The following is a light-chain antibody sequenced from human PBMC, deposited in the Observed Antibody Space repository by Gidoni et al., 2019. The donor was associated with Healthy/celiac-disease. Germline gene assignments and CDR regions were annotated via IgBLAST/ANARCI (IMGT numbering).Light chain of an antibody. Sequence: SALTQPASVSGSPGPSITISCTGTNSDVGGYNYVSWYQQHPGKAPKLMIYEVSNRPSGVSNRFSCSKSGNTASLTISGLQAEDEADYYCSSYTSSSTVVFGGGTKLTVL. CDR2: EVS. CDR1: NSDVGGYNY. V-gene: IGLV2-14*01. CDR3: SSYTSSSTVV. J-gene: IGLJ2*01.